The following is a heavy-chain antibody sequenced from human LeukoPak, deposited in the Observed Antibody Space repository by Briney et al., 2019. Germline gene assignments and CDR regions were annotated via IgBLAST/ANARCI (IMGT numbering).Heavy chain of an antibody. Sequence: ASVKVSCKASGGTFSSYAISWVRQAPGQGLEWMGGIIPIFGTANYAQKFQGRVTITADESTSTAYMELSSLRSEDTAVYYCGRRNSDSSGYSHYYYYGMDVWGQGTTVTVSS. CDR3: GRRNSDSSGYSHYYYYGMDV. V-gene: IGHV1-69*13. CDR1: GGTFSSYA. D-gene: IGHD3-22*01. CDR2: IIPIFGTA. J-gene: IGHJ6*02.